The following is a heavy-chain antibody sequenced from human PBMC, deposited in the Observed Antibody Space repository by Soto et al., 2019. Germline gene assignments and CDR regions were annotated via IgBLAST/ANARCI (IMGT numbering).Heavy chain of an antibody. CDR3: ARDTGALSRSDTAMVFDY. Sequence: VQLVQSGAEVRKPGSSVKVSCKASGGTFSRHAISWVRQAPGQGLEWMGGIIPIFGTPNHAQKFQGRLTIIADEATSTAYMVLSSLRSEDTAIYYCARDTGALSRSDTAMVFDYWGQGTLVTVSS. V-gene: IGHV1-69*01. D-gene: IGHD5-18*01. J-gene: IGHJ4*02. CDR2: IIPIFGTP. CDR1: GGTFSRHA.